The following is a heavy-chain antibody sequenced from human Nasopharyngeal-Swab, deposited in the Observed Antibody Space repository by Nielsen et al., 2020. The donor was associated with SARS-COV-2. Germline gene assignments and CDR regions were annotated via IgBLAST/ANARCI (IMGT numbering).Heavy chain of an antibody. CDR3: ARGWGIAARSGWFDP. V-gene: IGHV3-48*03. D-gene: IGHD6-6*01. Sequence: GESLKIPCAASGFTFSSYEMNWVRQAPGKGLEWVSYISSSGSTIYYADSVKGRFTISRDNAKNSLYLQMNSLRAEDTAVYYCARGWGIAARSGWFDPWGQGTLVTVSS. CDR1: GFTFSSYE. CDR2: ISSSGSTI. J-gene: IGHJ5*02.